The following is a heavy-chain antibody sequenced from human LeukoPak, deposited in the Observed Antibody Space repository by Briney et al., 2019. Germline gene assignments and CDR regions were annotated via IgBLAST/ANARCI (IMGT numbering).Heavy chain of an antibody. CDR1: GFTFSSYA. CDR3: AKDLYWDYYDSSGYYFAYFDY. CDR2: ISGSGGST. V-gene: IGHV3-23*01. J-gene: IGHJ4*02. D-gene: IGHD3-22*01. Sequence: PGGSLRLSCAASGFTFSSYAMSWVRQAPGKGLEWVSAISGSGGSTYYADSVKGRFTISRDNSKSTLYLQMNSLRAEDTAVYYCAKDLYWDYYDSSGYYFAYFDYWGQGTLVTVSS.